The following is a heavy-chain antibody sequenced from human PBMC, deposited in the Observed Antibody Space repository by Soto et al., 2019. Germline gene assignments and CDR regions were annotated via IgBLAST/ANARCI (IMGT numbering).Heavy chain of an antibody. CDR3: ARTRLDIVVVPAAIEFDP. D-gene: IGHD2-2*02. J-gene: IGHJ5*02. V-gene: IGHV4-31*03. CDR1: GESISTGGYY. Sequence: PSETLSLTCTVSGESISTGGYYWSWLRQHPGKGLEWIGYIYYSGSTYYNPSLKSRFTISVDTSKNQFSLKLSSVTAADTAVYYCARTRLDIVVVPAAIEFDPWGKGPLVPVSS. CDR2: IYYSGST.